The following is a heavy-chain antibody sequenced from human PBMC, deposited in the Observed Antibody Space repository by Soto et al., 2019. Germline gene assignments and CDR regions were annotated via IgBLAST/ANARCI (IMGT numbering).Heavy chain of an antibody. Sequence: PWESLKISCKGSGYSFTSYWIGWVRQMPGKGLEWMGIIYPGDSDTRYSPSFQGQVTISADKSISTAYLQWSSLKASDTAMYYCASSLAVAGYYYGMDVWGQGTTVTVSS. J-gene: IGHJ6*02. V-gene: IGHV5-51*01. D-gene: IGHD6-19*01. CDR1: GYSFTSYW. CDR2: IYPGDSDT. CDR3: ASSLAVAGYYYGMDV.